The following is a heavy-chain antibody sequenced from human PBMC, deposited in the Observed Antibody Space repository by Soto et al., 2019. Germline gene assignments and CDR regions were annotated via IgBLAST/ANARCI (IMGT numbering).Heavy chain of an antibody. CDR2: IYYSGST. D-gene: IGHD5-12*01. Sequence: SETLSLTCTVSGGSISSGGYYWSWIRQHPGKGLEWIGYIYYSGSTYYNPSLKSRVTISVDTSKNQFSLKLSSVTAADTAVYYCARRQYSGYHHFDYWGQGTLVTVSS. J-gene: IGHJ4*02. CDR1: GGSISSGGYY. CDR3: ARRQYSGYHHFDY. V-gene: IGHV4-31*03.